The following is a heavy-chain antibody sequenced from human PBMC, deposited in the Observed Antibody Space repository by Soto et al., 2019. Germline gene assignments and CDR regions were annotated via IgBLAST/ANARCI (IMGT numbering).Heavy chain of an antibody. V-gene: IGHV4-30-2*01. CDR1: GGSISSGGYS. J-gene: IGHJ5*02. Sequence: SETLSLTCAVSGGSISSGGYSWSWIRQPPGKGLEWIGYIYHSGNTYSNPSLKSRVTISVDRSKNQFSQSLCSVPAADTAVYCCARSVAAAGVWFDPWGQGTLVTVSS. CDR2: IYHSGNT. D-gene: IGHD6-13*01. CDR3: ARSVAAAGVWFDP.